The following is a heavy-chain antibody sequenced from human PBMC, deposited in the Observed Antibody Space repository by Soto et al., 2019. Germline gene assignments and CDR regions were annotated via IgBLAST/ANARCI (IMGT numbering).Heavy chain of an antibody. CDR2: ISAGGGAP. V-gene: IGHV3-23*01. J-gene: IGHJ6*02. CDR1: GFTFSSHA. Sequence: EVHVLESGGRLVQPGGSLRLSCAASGFTFSSHAMTWVRQTPGKGLEWVATISAGGGAPYYAGSVEGRFTVSRANSKNTVSLQMDSLRAGDTARYYCARDRRCGGGSCYQFYYYGMDVWGQGTTVTVSS. CDR3: ARDRRCGGGSCYQFYYYGMDV. D-gene: IGHD2-15*01.